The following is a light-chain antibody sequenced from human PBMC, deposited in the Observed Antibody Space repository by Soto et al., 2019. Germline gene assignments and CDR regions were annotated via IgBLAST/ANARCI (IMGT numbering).Light chain of an antibody. V-gene: IGKV4-1*01. CDR3: QQYYSNPRT. Sequence: DIVMTQSPDSLAVSLGERATINCKSSQSVLYRSQDKNYLAWYQQKPGQPPRLLIYWTSIRESGVPDRFSGSVSGTDFTLTISSLQAEDVAVYYCQQYYSNPRTFGQGTKVEIK. CDR2: WTS. J-gene: IGKJ1*01. CDR1: QSVLYRSQDKNY.